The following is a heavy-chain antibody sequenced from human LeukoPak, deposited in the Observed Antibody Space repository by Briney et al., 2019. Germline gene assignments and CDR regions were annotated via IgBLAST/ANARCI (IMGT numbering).Heavy chain of an antibody. J-gene: IGHJ4*02. D-gene: IGHD4-17*01. V-gene: IGHV3-30-3*01. CDR3: ARMTTVTPRRAFDY. CDR2: ISYDGSNK. Sequence: GRSLRLSCAASGFTFSSYAMHWVRQAPGKGLEWVAVISYDGSNKYYADSVKGRFTISRDNSKNTLYLQMNSLRAEDTAVYYCARMTTVTPRRAFDYWGQGTLVTVSS. CDR1: GFTFSSYA.